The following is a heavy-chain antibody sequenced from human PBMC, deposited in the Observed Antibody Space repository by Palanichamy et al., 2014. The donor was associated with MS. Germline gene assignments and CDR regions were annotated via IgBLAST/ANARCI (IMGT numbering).Heavy chain of an antibody. D-gene: IGHD5-18*01. Sequence: QVQLQQWGAGLLKPSETLSLTCAVYGGSFSGYFWGWIRQPPGKGLEWIGEVSHIGVTKYNPSLKSRATISLDTSKNQASLKLSSVTATDTAVYYCAGEQEGGYSYGYNSWGQGTVVTVSS. V-gene: IGHV4-34*01. CDR3: AGEQEGGYSYGYNS. CDR1: GGSFSGYF. CDR2: VSHIGVT. J-gene: IGHJ4*02.